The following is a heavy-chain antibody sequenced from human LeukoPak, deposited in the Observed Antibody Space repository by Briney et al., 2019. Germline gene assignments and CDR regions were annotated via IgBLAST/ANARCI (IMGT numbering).Heavy chain of an antibody. V-gene: IGHV1-18*01. D-gene: IGHD3-9*01. CDR3: ARVAPAGFLRYFDWLHLDY. CDR2: ISAYNGNT. J-gene: IGHJ4*02. Sequence: ASVKVSCKASGYTFTSYGISWVRQAPGQGLEWMGWISAYNGNTNYAQKLQGRVTMTTDTSTSTAYMELRSLRSDDTAVYYCARVAPAGFLRYFDWLHLDYWGQGTLVTVSS. CDR1: GYTFTSYG.